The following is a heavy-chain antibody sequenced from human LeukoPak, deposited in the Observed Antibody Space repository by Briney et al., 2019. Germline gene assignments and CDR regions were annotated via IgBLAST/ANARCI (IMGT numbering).Heavy chain of an antibody. CDR3: ARATTVVTPADHFDY. Sequence: PSETLSLTCAVYGGSFSGYYWSWIRQPPGKGLGWIGEINHSGSTNYNPSLKSRVTISVDTSKNQFSLKLSSVTAADTAVYYCARATTVVTPADHFDYWGQGTLVTVSS. V-gene: IGHV4-34*01. D-gene: IGHD4-23*01. J-gene: IGHJ4*02. CDR2: INHSGST. CDR1: GGSFSGYY.